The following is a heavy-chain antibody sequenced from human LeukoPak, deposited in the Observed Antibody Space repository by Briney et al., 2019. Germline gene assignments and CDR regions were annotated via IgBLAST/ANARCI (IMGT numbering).Heavy chain of an antibody. CDR2: ISSSGSTI. D-gene: IGHD6-13*01. CDR3: ARDGSSSWAPNWYFDL. CDR1: GFTFSSYE. Sequence: GGSLRLSCAASGFTFSSYEMNWVRQAPGKGREWVSYISSSGSTIYYADSVKGRFTISRGNAKNSLYLQMNSLRAEDTAVYYCARDGSSSWAPNWYFDLWGRGTLVTVSS. V-gene: IGHV3-48*03. J-gene: IGHJ2*01.